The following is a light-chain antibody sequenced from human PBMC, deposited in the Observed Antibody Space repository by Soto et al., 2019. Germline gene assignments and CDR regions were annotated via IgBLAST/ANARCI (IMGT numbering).Light chain of an antibody. CDR3: QQLNIFPPLFT. CDR1: QGIRSD. Sequence: DIQLTQSPFFLSASVGDRVTITCRASQGIRSDLAWYQQRPGKAPELLIYGASTLRTGVASRFSGSGSGTEFTLTIRSLQPEDFATYFCQQLNIFPPLFTFGPGTKVDIK. CDR2: GAS. J-gene: IGKJ3*01. V-gene: IGKV1-9*01.